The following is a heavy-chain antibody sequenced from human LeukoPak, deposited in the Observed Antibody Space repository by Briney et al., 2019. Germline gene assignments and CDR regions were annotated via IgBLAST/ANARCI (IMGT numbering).Heavy chain of an antibody. CDR2: ISNDGSNK. D-gene: IGHD3-10*01. CDR3: ARTHYGSGIVDY. CDR1: GLTFRNYG. J-gene: IGHJ4*02. V-gene: IGHV3-30*03. Sequence: PGGSLRLSCSASGLTFRNYGMHWVRQAPGKGLEWVAIISNDGSNKYYGDSVKGRFTISRDNSKNTLYLQMNSLRAEDTAVYYCARTHYGSGIVDYWGQGTLVTVSS.